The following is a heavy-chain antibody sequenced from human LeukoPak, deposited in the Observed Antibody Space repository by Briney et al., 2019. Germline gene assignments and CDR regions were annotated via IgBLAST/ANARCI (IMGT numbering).Heavy chain of an antibody. CDR2: ISGSGGST. D-gene: IGHD3-3*01. CDR3: AKDSRPYYDFWSGYAYYFDY. V-gene: IGHV3-23*01. CDR1: GFTFSSYP. J-gene: IGHJ4*02. Sequence: GGSLRHSRAASGFTFSSYPMSWVRQAPGKGLEWVSAISGSGGSTYYADTVKGRFTISRDNSKNKLYLQMNSLRAEDTAVYYCAKDSRPYYDFWSGYAYYFDYWGQGTLVTVSS.